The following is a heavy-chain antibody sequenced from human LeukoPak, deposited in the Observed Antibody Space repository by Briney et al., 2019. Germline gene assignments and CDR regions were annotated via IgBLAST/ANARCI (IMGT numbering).Heavy chain of an antibody. J-gene: IGHJ4*02. V-gene: IGHV4-31*01. CDR1: GGSINSGGYY. D-gene: IGHD4-17*01. CDR3: AREVAVTTHFDY. Sequence: SETLSLTCTVSGGSINSGGYYWSWIRQHPGKGLEWIGYIFYSGNSYFNPSLKSPATISVDTSKNQFSLKLSSVTAADTAVYYCAREVAVTTHFDYWGQGTLVTVSS. CDR2: IFYSGNS.